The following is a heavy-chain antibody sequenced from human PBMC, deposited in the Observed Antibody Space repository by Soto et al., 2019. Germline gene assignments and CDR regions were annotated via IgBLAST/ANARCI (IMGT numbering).Heavy chain of an antibody. CDR2: IYYSGST. Sequence: SETLSLTCTVSGGSISSYYWSWIRQPPGKGLEWIGYIYYSGSTNYSPSLKSRVTMSVDTSKNQFSLRLSSVTAADTAIYYCATRITVFGLLIPPFDPWGQGTQVTVSS. CDR1: GGSISSYY. J-gene: IGHJ5*02. V-gene: IGHV4-59*03. CDR3: ATRITVFGLLIPPFDP. D-gene: IGHD3-3*01.